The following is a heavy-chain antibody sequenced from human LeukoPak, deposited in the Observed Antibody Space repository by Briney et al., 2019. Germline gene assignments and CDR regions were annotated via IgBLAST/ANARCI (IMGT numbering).Heavy chain of an antibody. CDR2: INPNSGGT. CDR1: GYTFTGYY. D-gene: IGHD2-21*02. V-gene: IGHV1-2*02. J-gene: IGHJ5*02. CDR3: ARSPYCGGDCYQNWFDP. Sequence: ASVKVSCKASGYTFTGYYMHWVRHAPGQGLEWMGWINPNSGGTNYAQKFQGRVTMTRDTSISTAYMELSRLRSDDTAVYYCARSPYCGGDCYQNWFDPWGQGTLVTVSS.